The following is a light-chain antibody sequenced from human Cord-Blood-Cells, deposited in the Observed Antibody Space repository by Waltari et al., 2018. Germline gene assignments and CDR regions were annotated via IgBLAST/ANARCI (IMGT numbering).Light chain of an antibody. CDR2: DVS. J-gene: IGLJ2*01. CDR3: SSYTSSSTVV. CDR1: SSDVGGYNY. Sequence: QSALTQPASMSGSPGQSITISCTGTSSDVGGYNYVSWYQQHPGKAPNLMIYDVSNRAAGVSNRFSGSKSGNTASLTISGLQAEDDADYYCSSYTSSSTVVFGGGTKLTVL. V-gene: IGLV2-14*01.